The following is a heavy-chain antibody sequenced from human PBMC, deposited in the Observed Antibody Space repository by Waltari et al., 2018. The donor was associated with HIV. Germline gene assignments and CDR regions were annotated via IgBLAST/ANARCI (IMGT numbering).Heavy chain of an antibody. CDR3: ARENWNYAPPTRYYYYYGMDV. D-gene: IGHD1-7*01. Sequence: QVQLVQSGAVVKKPGASVRISCETSGYTFISYALHWARPAPGQRHEWMGWSNVGNYNTKYSQKFQDRVTISGDTSKNQFSLKVSSVTAADTAVYYCARENWNYAPPTRYYYYYGMDVWGQGTTVTVSS. CDR1: GYTFISYA. V-gene: IGHV1-3*01. J-gene: IGHJ6*02. CDR2: SNVGNYNT.